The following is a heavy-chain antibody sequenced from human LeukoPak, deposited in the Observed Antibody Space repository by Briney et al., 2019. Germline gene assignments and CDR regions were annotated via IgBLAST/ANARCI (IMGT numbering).Heavy chain of an antibody. D-gene: IGHD4-17*01. J-gene: IGHJ1*01. V-gene: IGHV4-38-2*02. CDR3: AGISTGSCFRH. Sequence: SETLSLTCSVSGYSISNDYYWGWIRQSPEKGLEWLGSISHSGSTYYNPSLRSRVTISSDMPKNQFSLDLNSVTAADTAVYYCAGISTGSCFRHWGQGTLVTVSS. CDR2: ISHSGST. CDR1: GYSISNDYY.